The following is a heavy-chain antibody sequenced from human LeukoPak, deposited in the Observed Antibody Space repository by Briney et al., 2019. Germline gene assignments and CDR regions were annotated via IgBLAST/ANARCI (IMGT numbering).Heavy chain of an antibody. V-gene: IGHV1-69*13. J-gene: IGHJ5*02. Sequence: GASVKVSCKASGGTFSSYAISWVRQAPGQGLEWMGGIIPIFGTANYAQKFQGRVTITADESTSTAYMELSSLRIEDTAVYFCARSTVTPNWFDPWGQGTLVTVSS. CDR1: GGTFSSYA. CDR3: ARSTVTPNWFDP. D-gene: IGHD4-17*01. CDR2: IIPIFGTA.